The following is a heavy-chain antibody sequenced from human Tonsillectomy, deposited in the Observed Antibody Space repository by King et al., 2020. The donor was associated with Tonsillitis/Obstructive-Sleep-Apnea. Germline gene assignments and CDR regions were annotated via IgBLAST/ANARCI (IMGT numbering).Heavy chain of an antibody. CDR1: GFTFSSYA. Sequence: VQLVESGEGLVQPGGSLRLSCAASGFTFSSYAMHWVRQAPGKGLEYVLAISSNWGSIYYADSVKGRFSISRDNSKNTLYLQMGSLRAEDMAVYYCAREGDSRSSYWYFDLWGRGTLVTVSS. CDR2: ISSNWGSI. J-gene: IGHJ2*01. CDR3: AREGDSRSSYWYFDL. V-gene: IGHV3-64*02. D-gene: IGHD6-6*01.